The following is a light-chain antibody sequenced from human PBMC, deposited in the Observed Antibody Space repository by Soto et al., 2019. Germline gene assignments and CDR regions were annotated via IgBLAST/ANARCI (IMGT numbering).Light chain of an antibody. CDR2: GAS. CDR1: RSITKD. Sequence: EIVMTQSPATLSVSPGERATISCRASRSITKDLAWYQQKPGKTPRILVYGASTTATGVPARFSGSGSGTEFTLTISGLQSEDFAVYYCLQYNYWYSSGQGTKLEIK. CDR3: LQYNYWYS. J-gene: IGKJ2*03. V-gene: IGKV3-15*01.